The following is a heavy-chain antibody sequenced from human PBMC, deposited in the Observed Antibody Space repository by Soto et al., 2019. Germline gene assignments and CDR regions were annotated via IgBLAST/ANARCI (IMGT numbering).Heavy chain of an antibody. J-gene: IGHJ6*02. CDR2: ISYDGGNA. CDR3: ARDLTVFGVLNGDSLMDV. D-gene: IGHD3-3*01. V-gene: IGHV3-30*03. Sequence: QVQLVESGGGVVQPGGSLRLSCAGSGFSFSNHVMHWVRQAPGKGLEWVAVISYDGGNAYYAESVKGRFTVSRDNSKNTMYIEMSSVRGDDTAVYYCARDLTVFGVLNGDSLMDVWGQGTTVTVSS. CDR1: GFSFSNHV.